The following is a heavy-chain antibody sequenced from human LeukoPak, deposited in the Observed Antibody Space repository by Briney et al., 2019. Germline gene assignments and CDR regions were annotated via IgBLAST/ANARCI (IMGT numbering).Heavy chain of an antibody. V-gene: IGHV3-9*01. CDR3: AREGMAYSNAYDPFDY. CDR2: ISWNSGSI. Sequence: PGGSLRLSCAASGFTFDDYAMHWVRQAPGKGLEWVSGISWNSGSIGYADSVKGRFTISRDNAKNSLYLQMNSLRAEDTAVYYCAREGMAYSNAYDPFDYWGQGTLVTVSS. J-gene: IGHJ4*02. D-gene: IGHD5-18*01. CDR1: GFTFDDYA.